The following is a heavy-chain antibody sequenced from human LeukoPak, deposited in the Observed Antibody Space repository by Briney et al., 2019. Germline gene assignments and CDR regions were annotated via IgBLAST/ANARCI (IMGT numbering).Heavy chain of an antibody. CDR2: FDPEDGET. J-gene: IGHJ1*01. D-gene: IGHD2-21*02. CDR3: ARGCGGDCRNAEYFQH. V-gene: IGHV1-24*01. CDR1: GYTLTELS. Sequence: ASVKVSCKVSGYTLTELSMHWVRQAPGNGLEWMGGFDPEDGETIYAQKFQGRVTMTRETSPSTVYMELSSLRSEDTAVYDCARGCGGDCRNAEYFQHWGQGTLVTVSS.